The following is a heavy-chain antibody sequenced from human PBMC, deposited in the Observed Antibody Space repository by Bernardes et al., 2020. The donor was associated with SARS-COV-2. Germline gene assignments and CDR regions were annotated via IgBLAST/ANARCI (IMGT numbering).Heavy chain of an antibody. J-gene: IGHJ4*02. CDR2: ISYDGTTK. D-gene: IGHD6-19*01. CDR3: AREWEDYSSSLFDY. Sequence: GGSLRLSCAASGFNFRNYAMHWVRQAPGKGLEWVAIISYDGTTKYNTDSVKGRFTISRDNSKNTLFLQMTSLTTEDTAVYYCAREWEDYSSSLFDYWGQGTLVTVSS. V-gene: IGHV3-30-3*01. CDR1: GFNFRNYA.